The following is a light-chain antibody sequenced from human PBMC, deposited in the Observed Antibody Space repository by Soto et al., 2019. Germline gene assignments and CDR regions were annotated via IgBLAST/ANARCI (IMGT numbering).Light chain of an antibody. Sequence: EIVLTQSPGTLSLSPGERATLSCRASQSVSSSYLAWYQQKPGQAPRLLISGASSRATGIPDRFSGSRSGTDLTHNISRLEPEDFAVYFCQQYGRSPFTFGPGSKEDIK. CDR3: QQYGRSPFT. J-gene: IGKJ3*01. CDR1: QSVSSSY. V-gene: IGKV3-20*01. CDR2: GAS.